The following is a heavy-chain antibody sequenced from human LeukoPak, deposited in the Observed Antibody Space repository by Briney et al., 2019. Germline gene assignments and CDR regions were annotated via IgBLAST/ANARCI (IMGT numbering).Heavy chain of an antibody. Sequence: GGSLRLSCVASGLPIGDFAMHWVRQAPGQGLDWVSLISGDGVSTFFADSVKGRFTISRDNSKNTLYLQLNRLRAEDTAMYYCAKARPRNCSGAACYHYFDYWGQGTLVTVSS. D-gene: IGHD2-15*01. J-gene: IGHJ4*02. CDR2: ISGDGVST. CDR3: AKARPRNCSGAACYHYFDY. CDR1: GLPIGDFA. V-gene: IGHV3-43*02.